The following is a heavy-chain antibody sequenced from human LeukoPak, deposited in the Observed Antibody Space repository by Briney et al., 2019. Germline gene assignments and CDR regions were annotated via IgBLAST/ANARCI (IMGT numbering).Heavy chain of an antibody. CDR2: IYTSGST. D-gene: IGHD6-13*01. Sequence: SETLSLTCTVPGGSISSGSYYWSWIRQPAGKGLEWIGRIYTSGSTNYNPSLKSRVTISVDTSKNQFSLKLSSVTAADTAVYYCARGNLGIAAAGTLRFDPWGQGTLVTVST. CDR1: GGSISSGSYY. J-gene: IGHJ5*02. CDR3: ARGNLGIAAAGTLRFDP. V-gene: IGHV4-61*02.